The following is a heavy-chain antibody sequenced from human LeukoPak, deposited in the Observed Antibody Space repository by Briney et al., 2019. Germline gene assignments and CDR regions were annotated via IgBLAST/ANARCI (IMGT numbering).Heavy chain of an antibody. CDR1: GYTFTGYY. J-gene: IGHJ4*02. D-gene: IGHD2-21*02. Sequence: ASVKVSCKASGYTFTGYYMHWVRQAPGQGLEWMGWINPNSGGTNYAQKFQGRVTMTRDTSISTAYMELSRLRSDDTAVHYCARSLRWDSGYDKTYCGGDCYPEPSFDYWGQGTLVTVSS. V-gene: IGHV1-2*02. CDR2: INPNSGGT. CDR3: ARSLRWDSGYDKTYCGGDCYPEPSFDY.